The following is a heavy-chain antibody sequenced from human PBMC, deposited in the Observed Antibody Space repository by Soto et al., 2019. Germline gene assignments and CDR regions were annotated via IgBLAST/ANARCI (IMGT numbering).Heavy chain of an antibody. V-gene: IGHV1-18*04. CDR1: GYTFTSYG. CDR3: ARASSSGWGLDAFDI. Sequence: ASVKVSCKASGYTFTSYGISWVRQAPGQGLEWMGWISAYNGNTNYAQKLQGRVTMTTDTSTSTAYMELRSLGSDDTAVYYCARASSSGWGLDAFDIWGQGTMVTVSS. CDR2: ISAYNGNT. J-gene: IGHJ3*02. D-gene: IGHD6-19*01.